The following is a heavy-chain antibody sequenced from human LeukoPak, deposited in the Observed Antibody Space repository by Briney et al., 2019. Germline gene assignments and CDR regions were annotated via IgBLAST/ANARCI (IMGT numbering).Heavy chain of an antibody. D-gene: IGHD6-13*01. CDR1: GFTFSSYA. Sequence: GGSLRLSCAASGFTFSSYAMSWVRQAPGKGLEWVSAISGSGGSTYNADSVKGRFTISRDNSKNTLYLQMNSLRAEDTAVYYCATARGIISSSWFDYWGQGTLVTVSS. CDR2: ISGSGGST. CDR3: ATARGIISSSWFDY. V-gene: IGHV3-23*01. J-gene: IGHJ4*02.